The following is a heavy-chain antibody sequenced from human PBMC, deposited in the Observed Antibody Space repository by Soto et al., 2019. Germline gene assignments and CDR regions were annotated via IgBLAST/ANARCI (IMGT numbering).Heavy chain of an antibody. D-gene: IGHD2-15*01. CDR2: IIPIFGTA. V-gene: IGHV1-69*12. Sequence: QVQLVQSGAEVKKPGSSVKVSCKASGGTFSSYAISWVRQAPGQGLEWMGGIIPIFGTANYAQKFQGRVTVTADESTITAYRALSSRRSAGTAVYYCARGAGWDDCSGGSCYWDYWGQGTLVTVSS. CDR1: GGTFSSYA. CDR3: ARGAGWDDCSGGSCYWDY. J-gene: IGHJ4*02.